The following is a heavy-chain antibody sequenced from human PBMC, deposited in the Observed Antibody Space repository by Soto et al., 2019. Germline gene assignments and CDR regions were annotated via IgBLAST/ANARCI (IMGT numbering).Heavy chain of an antibody. CDR1: GFTFSSYA. J-gene: IGHJ4*02. V-gene: IGHV3-23*01. CDR2: ISGSGVST. D-gene: IGHD3-22*01. Sequence: EVQLLESGGGLAQPGGSLRLSCAASGFTFSSYARSWVRQAPGKWLEWDSAISGSGVSTYYADSVKGRFTISRDNSKNTLYLQMNSLRAEDTAVYYCAKSPGMYYYDSSGYYQYDYWGQGTLVTVSS. CDR3: AKSPGMYYYDSSGYYQYDY.